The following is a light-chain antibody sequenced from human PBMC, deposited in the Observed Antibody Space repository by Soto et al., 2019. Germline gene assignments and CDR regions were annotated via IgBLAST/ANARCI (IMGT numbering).Light chain of an antibody. Sequence: EIVLTQSPATLSFSPGERATLSCRASQSISKYLAWYQQRPGQAPRLLIYDASTRATGIPARFSGSWSGTEFTLTISSLEPEDFAVYYCQQRSNWRGTFGGGTKVEI. V-gene: IGKV3-11*01. CDR1: QSISKY. CDR2: DAS. J-gene: IGKJ4*01. CDR3: QQRSNWRGT.